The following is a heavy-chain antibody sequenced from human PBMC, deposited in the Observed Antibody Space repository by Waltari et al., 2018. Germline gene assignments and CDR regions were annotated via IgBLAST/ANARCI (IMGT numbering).Heavy chain of an antibody. CDR2: IYTSGST. V-gene: IGHV4-4*09. D-gene: IGHD3-10*01. J-gene: IGHJ5*02. CDR1: GGSISSYY. CDR3: AVSSDYYGSGSYYNWFDP. Sequence: QVQLQESGPGLVKPSETLSLTCTVSGGSISSYYWSWIRQPPGKGLEWIGYIYTSGSTNCNPSRKSRVTISVDTSKNQFSLKLSSVTAADTAVYYCAVSSDYYGSGSYYNWFDPWGQGTLVTVSS.